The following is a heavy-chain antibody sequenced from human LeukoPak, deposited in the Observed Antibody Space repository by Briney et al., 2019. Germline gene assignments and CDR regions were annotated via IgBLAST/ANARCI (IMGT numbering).Heavy chain of an antibody. Sequence: GGSLRLSCAASGFTFSSYAMTWVRQAPGEGLEWVSTFTSSGGTTYYAASVKGRFTNSRDNSKNTLYLQMNRLTAEHAAVYYRAKDGVAPGSGGDYFDYCGQGTLVTVPS. D-gene: IGHD3-10*01. CDR3: AKDGVAPGSGGDYFDY. CDR2: FTSSGGTT. CDR1: GFTFSSYA. V-gene: IGHV3-23*01. J-gene: IGHJ4*02.